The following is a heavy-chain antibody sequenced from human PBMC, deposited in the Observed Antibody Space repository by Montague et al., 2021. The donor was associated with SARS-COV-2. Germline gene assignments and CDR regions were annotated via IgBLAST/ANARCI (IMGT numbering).Heavy chain of an antibody. J-gene: IGHJ4*02. CDR3: AREPKPVGYSYGYTFFDY. V-gene: IGHV3-30*03. Sequence: SLRLSCAASVFTFSSYALPWVRQAPGKGPEWVAVISYNVRNKQFGDSVNGRATISRDNSKNTLYLQVDSLRTDDTAVYYCAREPKPVGYSYGYTFFDYWDQGTLVTVSS. CDR1: VFTFSSYA. CDR2: ISYNVRNK. D-gene: IGHD5-18*01.